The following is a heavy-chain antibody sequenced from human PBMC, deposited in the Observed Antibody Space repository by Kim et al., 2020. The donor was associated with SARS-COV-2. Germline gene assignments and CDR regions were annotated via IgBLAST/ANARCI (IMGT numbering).Heavy chain of an antibody. CDR3: AKEYGDYYNDY. CDR1: GFTFSSYG. D-gene: IGHD4-17*01. J-gene: IGHJ4*02. CDR2: ISYDGSNK. V-gene: IGHV3-30*18. Sequence: GGSLRLSCAASGFTFSSYGMHWVRQAPGKGLEWVAVISYDGSNKYYADSVKGRFTISRDNSKNTLYLQMNSLRAEDTAVYYCAKEYGDYYNDYWGQGTLVTVSS.